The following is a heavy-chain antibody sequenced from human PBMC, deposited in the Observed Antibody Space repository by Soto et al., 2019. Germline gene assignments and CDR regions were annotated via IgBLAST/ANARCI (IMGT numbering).Heavy chain of an antibody. CDR2: MYHSGCP. D-gene: IGHD3-3*01. V-gene: IGHV4-39*01. CDR1: GGSNSSSRYT. CDR3: ARHVEDDFWSGYYNGY. Sequence: SETLSLTRTFSGGSNSSSRYTWGWIRQPPGKGLEWIGSMYHSGCPYYNPSLKSRVTISVDTSKNQFSLKLSSVTAADAAVYYCARHVEDDFWSGYYNGYWGQGTLVTVS. J-gene: IGHJ4*02.